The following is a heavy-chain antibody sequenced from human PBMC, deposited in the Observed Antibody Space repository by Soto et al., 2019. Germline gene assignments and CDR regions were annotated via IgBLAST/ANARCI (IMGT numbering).Heavy chain of an antibody. Sequence: PSETLSLTCTVSGGSISSGGYYWSWIRQHPGKGLEWIGYIYYSGSTYYTPSLKSRVTISVDTSKNQFSLKLSSVTAADTAVYYCARDIVVVVAATRSHAFDIWGQGTMVSVSS. CDR2: IYYSGST. V-gene: IGHV4-31*03. J-gene: IGHJ3*02. CDR1: GGSISSGGYY. CDR3: ARDIVVVVAATRSHAFDI. D-gene: IGHD2-15*01.